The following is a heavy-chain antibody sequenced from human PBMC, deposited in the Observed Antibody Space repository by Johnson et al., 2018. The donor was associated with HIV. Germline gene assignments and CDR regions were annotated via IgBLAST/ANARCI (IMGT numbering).Heavy chain of an antibody. V-gene: IGHV3-33*01. D-gene: IGHD1-1*01. CDR3: ATSTASDAFDI. CDR1: GFIFSSYG. Sequence: QVQLVESGGGVVQPGRSLRLSCAASGFIFSSYGMHWVRQAPGKGLEWVAFIWYDGSNKYYADSVKGRFTISRDNSKNTLYLQMNSLRAEDTAVYYCATSTASDAFDIWGQGTMVTVSS. CDR2: IWYDGSNK. J-gene: IGHJ3*02.